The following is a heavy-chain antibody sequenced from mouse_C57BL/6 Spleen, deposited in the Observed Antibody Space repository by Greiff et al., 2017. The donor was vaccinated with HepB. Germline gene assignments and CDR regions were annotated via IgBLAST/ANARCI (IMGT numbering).Heavy chain of an antibody. CDR1: GFTFSSYG. Sequence: EVMLVESGGDLVKPGGSLKLSCAASGFTFSSYGMSWVRQTPDKRLEWVATISSGGSYTYYPDSVKGRFTISRDNAKNTLYLQMSSLKSEDTAMYYCASLNYYGSSRYFDVWGTGTTVTVSS. D-gene: IGHD1-1*01. V-gene: IGHV5-6*02. J-gene: IGHJ1*03. CDR3: ASLNYYGSSRYFDV. CDR2: ISSGGSYT.